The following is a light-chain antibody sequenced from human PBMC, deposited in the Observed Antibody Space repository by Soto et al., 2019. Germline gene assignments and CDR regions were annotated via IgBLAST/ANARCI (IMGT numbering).Light chain of an antibody. CDR3: QQYNHYPAT. Sequence: DIQMTQSPSSLSASVGDRVTITCRASQGINHYLAWFQQKPGKVPKLLIYATSTLQSGVPSRFSGSGFGTDFTLTISSLQPEDVATYYCQQYNHYPATFGQGTRLEIK. V-gene: IGKV1-27*01. J-gene: IGKJ5*01. CDR2: ATS. CDR1: QGINHY.